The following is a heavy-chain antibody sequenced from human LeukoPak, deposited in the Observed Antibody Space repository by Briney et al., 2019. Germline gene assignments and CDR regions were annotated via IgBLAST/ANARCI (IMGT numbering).Heavy chain of an antibody. V-gene: IGHV1-18*01. J-gene: IGHJ6*02. Sequence: ASVKVSCKASGYTFTSYGISWVRQAPGQGLEWMGWISAYNGNTNYAQKLQGRVTMTTDTSTSTAYMELRGLRSDDTAIYYCARAWFGELSHYYYYGMDVWGQGTTVTVSS. CDR3: ARAWFGELSHYYYYGMDV. CDR1: GYTFTSYG. D-gene: IGHD3-10*01. CDR2: ISAYNGNT.